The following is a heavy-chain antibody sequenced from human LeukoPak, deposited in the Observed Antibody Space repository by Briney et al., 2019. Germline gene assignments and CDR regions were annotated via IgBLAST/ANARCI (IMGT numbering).Heavy chain of an antibody. Sequence: SETLSLTCTVSGGSISSCYWSWIRQPPGKGLEWIGYIYYSGTTNYNPSLKSRVTISVDTSKNQFSLQLRSVTAADTAVYYCAREDPQTTVPEGMDVWGQGTTVTVSS. J-gene: IGHJ6*02. D-gene: IGHD4-17*01. CDR3: AREDPQTTVPEGMDV. CDR2: IYYSGTT. CDR1: GGSISSCY. V-gene: IGHV4-59*01.